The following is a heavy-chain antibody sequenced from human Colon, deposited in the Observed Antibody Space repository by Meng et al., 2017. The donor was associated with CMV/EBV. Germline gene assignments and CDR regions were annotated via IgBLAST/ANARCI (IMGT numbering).Heavy chain of an antibody. Sequence: WVASVFSFSSYGMSWVRQAPGTELEWVSAISDSGDRPDYADSVKGRFTISRDNSKNTLFLQMNSLRAEDTALYYCAKDGGGGYSYDAWGQGTLVTVSS. CDR1: VFSFSSYG. D-gene: IGHD5-18*01. CDR3: AKDGGGGYSYDA. CDR2: ISDSGDRP. J-gene: IGHJ4*02. V-gene: IGHV3-23*01.